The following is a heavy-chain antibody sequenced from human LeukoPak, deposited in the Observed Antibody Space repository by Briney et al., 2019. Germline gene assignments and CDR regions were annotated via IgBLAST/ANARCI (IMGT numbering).Heavy chain of an antibody. J-gene: IGHJ5*02. D-gene: IGHD6-19*01. Sequence: SETLSLTCPVYGGSFSGNYWSWISQPPGKGLEWIWVINHSGSTNYNPSLNSRATIAVDTSTNQFSLMLRSVTAAAPAVYYCARGGSNWFYPWGQGTLVTVSS. V-gene: IGHV4-34*01. CDR1: GGSFSGNY. CDR2: INHSGST. CDR3: ARGGSNWFYP.